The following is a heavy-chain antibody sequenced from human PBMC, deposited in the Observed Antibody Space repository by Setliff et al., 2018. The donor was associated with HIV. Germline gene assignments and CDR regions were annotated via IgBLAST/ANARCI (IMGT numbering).Heavy chain of an antibody. D-gene: IGHD3-22*01. CDR2: LIAVLDIT. V-gene: IGHV1-69*10. J-gene: IGHJ4*02. CDR1: GGPSRTYS. Sequence: SVKVSCKASGGPSRTYSINWVRQAPGQGLEWMGQLIAVLDITSYAQKFQGRLTNTADESTNTAYMELGSLKSEDTAVYYCAREVRAREYYYDERSYPRPQYYFDYWGQGTLVTVSS. CDR3: AREVRAREYYYDERSYPRPQYYFDY.